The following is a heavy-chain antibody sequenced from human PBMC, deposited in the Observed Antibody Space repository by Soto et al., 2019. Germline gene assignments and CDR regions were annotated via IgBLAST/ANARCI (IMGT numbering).Heavy chain of an antibody. CDR3: ARGRLVATTKDDAFDI. CDR1: GFTLSNYA. V-gene: IGHV1-69*04. J-gene: IGHJ3*02. D-gene: IGHD5-12*01. CDR2: IIPIPGIA. Sequence: GXSLRLSCVASGFTLSNYALSWFRQAPVNGLEWVGRIIPIPGIANYAQKFQGRVTITADKSTSTAYMELSSLRSEDTAVYYCARGRLVATTKDDAFDIWGQGTMVTVSS.